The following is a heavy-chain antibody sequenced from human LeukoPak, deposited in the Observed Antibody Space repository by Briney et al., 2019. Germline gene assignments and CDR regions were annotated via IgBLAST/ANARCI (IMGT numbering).Heavy chain of an antibody. CDR3: ARFGSGWWYNDY. D-gene: IGHD6-19*01. Sequence: SETLSLTCTVSGGSISSSSYYWGWIRQPPGKGLEWIGSVYYSGYTYYNPSLNSRVTISIDTSKNQFSLKLSSVTAADTAVYYCARFGSGWWYNDYWGQGTLVTVSS. CDR1: GGSISSSSYY. CDR2: VYYSGYT. V-gene: IGHV4-39*07. J-gene: IGHJ4*02.